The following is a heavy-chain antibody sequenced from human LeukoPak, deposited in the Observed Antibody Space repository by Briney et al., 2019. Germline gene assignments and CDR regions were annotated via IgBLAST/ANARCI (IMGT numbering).Heavy chain of an antibody. J-gene: IGHJ6*02. CDR3: ARETSPTPDPNYYYGMDV. V-gene: IGHV1-18*01. Sequence: ASVKVSCKASGYTFTSYGISWVRQAPGQGLEWMGWISAYNGNTNYAQKLQGRVTMTTDKSTSTAYMELSSLRSEDTAVYYCARETSPTPDPNYYYGMDVWGQGTTVTVSS. CDR1: GYTFTSYG. CDR2: ISAYNGNT.